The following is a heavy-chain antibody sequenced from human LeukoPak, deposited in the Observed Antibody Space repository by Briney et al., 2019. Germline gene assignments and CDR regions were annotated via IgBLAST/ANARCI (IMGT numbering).Heavy chain of an antibody. V-gene: IGHV3-20*04. CDR2: INWNGGST. CDR3: ARDSDRARDAFDI. Sequence: AGGSLRLSCAASGFTFDDYGMSWVRQAPGKRLEWVSGINWNGGSTGYADSVKGRFTISRDNAKNSLYLQMNSLRAEDTALYYCARDSDRARDAFDIWGQGTMVTVSS. D-gene: IGHD3-10*01. J-gene: IGHJ3*02. CDR1: GFTFDDYG.